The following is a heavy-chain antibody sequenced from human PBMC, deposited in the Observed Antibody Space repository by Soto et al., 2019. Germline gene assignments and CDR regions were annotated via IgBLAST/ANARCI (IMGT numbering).Heavy chain of an antibody. CDR1: GFTFSSYS. CDR3: ARGVTTVTTNWFDP. D-gene: IGHD4-4*01. Sequence: GGSLRLSCAASGFTFSSYSMNWVRQAPGKGLEWVSSISSSSSYIYYADSVKGRFTISRDNAKNSLYLQMNSLRAEDTAVYHCARGVTTVTTNWFDPWGQGTLVTVSS. CDR2: ISSSSSYI. J-gene: IGHJ5*02. V-gene: IGHV3-21*01.